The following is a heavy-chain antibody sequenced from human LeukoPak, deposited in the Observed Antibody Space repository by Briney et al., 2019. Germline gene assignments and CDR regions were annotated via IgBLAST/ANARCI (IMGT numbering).Heavy chain of an antibody. D-gene: IGHD1-26*01. CDR1: GGTFSSYA. J-gene: IGHJ4*02. CDR2: IIPIFGTA. V-gene: IGHV1-69*01. CDR3: ARQSGELRTYFDY. Sequence: ASVKVSCKASGGTFSSYAISWVRQAPGQGLEWMGGIIPIFGTANYAQKFQSRVTITADEYTSTAYMELSSLRSEDTAVYYCARQSGELRTYFDYWGQGTLVTVSS.